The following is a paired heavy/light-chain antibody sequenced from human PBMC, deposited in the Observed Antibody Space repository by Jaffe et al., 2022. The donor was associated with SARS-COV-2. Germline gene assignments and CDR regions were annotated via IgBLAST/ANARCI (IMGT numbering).Heavy chain of an antibody. CDR3: ARQRPWANGSPPGWFDP. J-gene: IGHJ5*02. V-gene: IGHV4-59*08. CDR2: IYYSGST. D-gene: IGHD2-8*01. CDR1: GGSISSYY. Sequence: QVQLQESGPGLVKPSETLSLTCTVSGGSISSYYWSWIRQPPGKGLEWIGYIYYSGSTNYNPSLKSRVTISVDTSKNQFSLKLSSVTAADTAVYYCARQRPWANGSPPGWFDPWGQGTLVTVSS.
Light chain of an antibody. V-gene: IGLV3-21*02. CDR2: DDS. CDR1: NIGSKS. J-gene: IGLJ1*01. CDR3: QVWDSSSDHPV. Sequence: SYVLTQPPSVSVAPGQTARITCGGNNIGSKSVHWYQQKPGQAPVLVVYDDSDRPSGIPERFSGSNSGNTATLTISRVEAGDEADYYCQVWDSSSDHPVFGTGTKVTVL.